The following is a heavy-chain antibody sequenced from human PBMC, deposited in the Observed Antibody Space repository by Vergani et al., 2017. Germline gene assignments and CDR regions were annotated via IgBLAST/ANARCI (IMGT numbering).Heavy chain of an antibody. V-gene: IGHV3-33*06. D-gene: IGHD6-13*01. CDR3: AKEALLDSSSWYAGYYYGMDV. CDR2: IWYDGSKK. J-gene: IGHJ6*02. Sequence: QVQLVESGGGVVQPGRSLRLSCAASGFTFSSYGMHWVRQAPGKGLEWVAVIWYDGSKKYYADSVKGRFTISRDNSKNTLYLQMNSLRAEDTAVYYCAKEALLDSSSWYAGYYYGMDVWGQGP. CDR1: GFTFSSYG.